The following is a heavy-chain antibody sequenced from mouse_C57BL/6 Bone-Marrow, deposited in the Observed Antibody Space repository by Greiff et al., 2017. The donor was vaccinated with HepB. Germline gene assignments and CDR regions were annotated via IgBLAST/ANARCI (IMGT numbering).Heavy chain of an antibody. CDR3: ARSYWECFDY. V-gene: IGHV1-69*01. CDR2: IDPSDSYT. D-gene: IGHD4-1*01. CDR1: GYTFTSYW. J-gene: IGHJ2*01. Sequence: QVQLQQPGAELVMPGASVKLSCKASGYTFTSYWMHWVKQRPGQGLEWIGEIDPSDSYTNYNQKFKGKSTLTVDKSSSTDYMQLSSLTSEDSAVYDCARSYWECFDYWGQGTTLTVSS.